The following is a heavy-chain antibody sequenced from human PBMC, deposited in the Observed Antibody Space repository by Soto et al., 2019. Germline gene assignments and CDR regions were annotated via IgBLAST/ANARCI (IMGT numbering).Heavy chain of an antibody. J-gene: IGHJ4*02. D-gene: IGHD6-13*01. CDR1: GFTFNTYG. CDR2: ISANGATT. V-gene: IGHV3-23*01. Sequence: GGSLRLSCAASGFTFNTYGMTWVRQAPGKGLEWVTAISANGATTYYTDSVKGRFTISRDNSKNTLYLQMNSLRADDTAVYYCAKGLAGTNSGSDYWGQGTLVTVSS. CDR3: AKGLAGTNSGSDY.